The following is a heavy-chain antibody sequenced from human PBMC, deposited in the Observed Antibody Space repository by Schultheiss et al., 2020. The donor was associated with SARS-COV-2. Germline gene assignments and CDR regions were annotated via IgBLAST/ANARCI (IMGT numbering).Heavy chain of an antibody. V-gene: IGHV3-64*04. Sequence: GGSLRLSCAASGFIFNTYAMHWVRQAPGKGLEYVSGISSNGGSTYYADSVKGRFTISRDNSKNTLYLQMNSLRAEDTAVYYCARGLMVYASPFDYWGQGTLVTVSS. CDR2: ISSNGGST. CDR1: GFIFNTYA. J-gene: IGHJ4*02. D-gene: IGHD2-8*01. CDR3: ARGLMVYASPFDY.